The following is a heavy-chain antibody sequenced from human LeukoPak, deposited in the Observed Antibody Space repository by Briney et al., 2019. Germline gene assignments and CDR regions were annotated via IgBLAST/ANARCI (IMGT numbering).Heavy chain of an antibody. Sequence: PSETLSLTCTVSGGSISGYYWSWLRQSPGKRLERIAYISFTGNTNYNPSPKSRVTISIDTSKNQFSLKLSSVTVADTAVYYCARDPPDSSRWFDPWGQGTLVTVSS. J-gene: IGHJ5*02. CDR3: ARDPPDSSRWFDP. V-gene: IGHV4-59*12. D-gene: IGHD6-19*01. CDR2: ISFTGNT. CDR1: GGSISGYY.